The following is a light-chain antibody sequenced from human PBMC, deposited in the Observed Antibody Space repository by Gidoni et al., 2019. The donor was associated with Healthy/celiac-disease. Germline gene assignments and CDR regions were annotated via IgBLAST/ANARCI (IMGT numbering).Light chain of an antibody. J-gene: IGKJ2*01. CDR2: DAS. CDR1: QDISNY. Sequence: DIQTTPFPSSLSASVGDRVTITCQASQDISNYLNWYQQKPGKAPKLLIYDASNLETGVPSRFSGSGSGTDFTFTISSLQPEDIATYYCQQYDNHPYTFGQXTKLEIK. V-gene: IGKV1-33*01. CDR3: QQYDNHPYT.